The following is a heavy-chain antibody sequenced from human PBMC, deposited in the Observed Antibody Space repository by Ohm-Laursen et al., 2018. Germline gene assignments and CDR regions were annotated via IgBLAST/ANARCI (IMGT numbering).Heavy chain of an antibody. Sequence: GTLSLTCTVSGGSIDSYYWSWIRQPPGKGLEWIGYIYYSGTTNYNPSLKSRVTISLNTSKNQFSLKLSSVTAADTAVYYCARRGHAFDIWGQGTMVTVSS. CDR3: ARRGHAFDI. J-gene: IGHJ3*02. CDR1: GGSIDSYY. CDR2: IYYSGTT. V-gene: IGHV4-59*01.